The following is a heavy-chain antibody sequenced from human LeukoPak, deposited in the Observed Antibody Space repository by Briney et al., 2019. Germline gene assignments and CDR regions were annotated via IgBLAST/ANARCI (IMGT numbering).Heavy chain of an antibody. CDR3: AEGYNPYYFDY. V-gene: IGHV4-59*01. CDR1: GDSIRRYY. Sequence: SETLSLTCTVSGDSIRRYYWSWIRQPPGKGMEWIGYISYSGSTNYNPSLKSRVTISVDTSKNHFSLKLGSVTVVDTAVYYCAEGYNPYYFDYWGQGTLVTVSS. D-gene: IGHD1-14*01. J-gene: IGHJ4*02. CDR2: ISYSGST.